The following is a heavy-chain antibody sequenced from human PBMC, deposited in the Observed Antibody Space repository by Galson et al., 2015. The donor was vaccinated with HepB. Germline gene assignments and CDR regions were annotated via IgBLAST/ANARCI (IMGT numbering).Heavy chain of an antibody. Sequence: SVKVSCKASGYTFTGYYMHWVRQAPGQGLEWMGWINPNSGGTNYAQKFQGWVTMTRDTSISTAYMELSRLRSDDTAVYYCARDGASRDGQGLTGTTGANWFDPWGQGTLVTVSS. CDR2: INPNSGGT. V-gene: IGHV1-2*04. J-gene: IGHJ5*02. CDR3: ARDGASRDGQGLTGTTGANWFDP. D-gene: IGHD1-7*01. CDR1: GYTFTGYY.